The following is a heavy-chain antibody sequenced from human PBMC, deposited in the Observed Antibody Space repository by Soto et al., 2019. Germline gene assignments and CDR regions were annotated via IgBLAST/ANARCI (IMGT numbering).Heavy chain of an antibody. J-gene: IGHJ6*02. CDR3: AKDLYYYDSSGQGGLGYYYYGMDV. CDR1: GFTFSSYG. D-gene: IGHD3-22*01. Sequence: GGSLRLSCAASGFTFSSYGMHWVRQAPGKGLEWVAVISYDGSNKYYAVSVKGRFTISRDNSKNTLYLQMNSLRAEDTAVYYCAKDLYYYDSSGQGGLGYYYYGMDVWGQGTTVTVSS. CDR2: ISYDGSNK. V-gene: IGHV3-30*18.